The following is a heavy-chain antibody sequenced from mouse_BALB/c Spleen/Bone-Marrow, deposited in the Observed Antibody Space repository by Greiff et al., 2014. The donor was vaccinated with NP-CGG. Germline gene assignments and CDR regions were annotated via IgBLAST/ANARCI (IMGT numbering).Heavy chain of an antibody. V-gene: IGHV5-9-4*01. D-gene: IGHD2-4*01. Sequence: EVKLVESGGGLVKPGGSLKLSCAASGFTFSSYAMSWVRQSPEKRLEWVAEISSGGSYTYYPDTVTGRFTISRDNAKNTLYLEMSSLRSEDMAMYYCAREGLRRRAAMDYWGQGTSVTVSS. CDR1: GFTFSSYA. CDR2: ISSGGSYT. J-gene: IGHJ4*01. CDR3: AREGLRRRAAMDY.